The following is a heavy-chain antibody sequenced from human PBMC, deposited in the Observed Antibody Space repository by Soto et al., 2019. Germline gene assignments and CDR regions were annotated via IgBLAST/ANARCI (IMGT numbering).Heavy chain of an antibody. D-gene: IGHD3-16*01. CDR1: GGSFSGYY. J-gene: IGHJ6*02. Sequence: QVQLQQWGAGLLKPSETLSLTCAVYGGSFSGYYWSWIRQPPGKGLEWIGEINHSGSTNYNPSLKSRVTISVDTSKNQFSLKLSSVTAADTAVYYCARGYVAGQYYYYYYGMDVWGQGTTVTVSS. V-gene: IGHV4-34*01. CDR3: ARGYVAGQYYYYYYGMDV. CDR2: INHSGST.